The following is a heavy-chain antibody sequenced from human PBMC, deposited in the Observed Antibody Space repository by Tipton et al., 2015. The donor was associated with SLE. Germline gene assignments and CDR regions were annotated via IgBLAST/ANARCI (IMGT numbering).Heavy chain of an antibody. J-gene: IGHJ4*02. V-gene: IGHV4-59*12. CDR2: IDYSGST. D-gene: IGHD5-18*01. CDR1: GGSISSNY. Sequence: TLSLTCTVSGGSISSNYWTWIRQSPGKGLKWIGDIDYSGSTNYSPSLKSRVTISVDTSKNQFSLKLSSVTAADTAVYYCARGRVDTALGYFDYWGQGTLVTVSS. CDR3: ARGRVDTALGYFDY.